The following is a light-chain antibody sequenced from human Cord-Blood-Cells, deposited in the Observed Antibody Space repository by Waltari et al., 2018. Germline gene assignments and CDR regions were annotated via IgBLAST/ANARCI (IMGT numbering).Light chain of an antibody. CDR2: EGS. V-gene: IGLV2-23*03. CDR1: SSAVWSYNL. J-gene: IGLJ3*02. Sequence: QSALTQPASVSGSPGQSITISCTGTSSAVWSYNLVSLYQQHPGKAPKLMIYEGSKRPSGVSNRFSGSKSGNTASLTISGLQAEDEADYYCCSYAGSSTFEVFGGGTKLTVL. CDR3: CSYAGSSTFEV.